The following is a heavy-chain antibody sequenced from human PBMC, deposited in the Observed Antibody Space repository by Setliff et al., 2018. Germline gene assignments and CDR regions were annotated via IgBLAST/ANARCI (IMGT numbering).Heavy chain of an antibody. CDR2: INHSGST. D-gene: IGHD2-2*01. Sequence: SETLSLTCTVYGGSFSNYYWSWIRQPPGKGLEWIGEINHSGSTNYNSSLTSRVTISVDTSKNQFSLKLSSVTAADTAVYYCARGRMRGSCSGPSCTYDPFDIWGQGTPVTVSS. J-gene: IGHJ3*02. CDR1: GGSFSNYY. V-gene: IGHV4-34*01. CDR3: ARGRMRGSCSGPSCTYDPFDI.